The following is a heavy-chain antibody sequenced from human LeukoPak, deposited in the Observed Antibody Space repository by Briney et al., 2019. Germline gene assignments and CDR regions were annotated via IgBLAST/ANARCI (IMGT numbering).Heavy chain of an antibody. J-gene: IGHJ3*02. CDR1: GFTFSSYA. V-gene: IGHV3-30-3*01. Sequence: PGGSLRLTCAASGFTFSSYAMHWVRQAPGKGLEWVAVISYDGSNKYYADSVKGRFTISRDNSKNTLYLQMNSLRAEDTAVYYCASFYGSGSYYSFDAFDIWGQGTMVTVSS. CDR2: ISYDGSNK. D-gene: IGHD3-10*01. CDR3: ASFYGSGSYYSFDAFDI.